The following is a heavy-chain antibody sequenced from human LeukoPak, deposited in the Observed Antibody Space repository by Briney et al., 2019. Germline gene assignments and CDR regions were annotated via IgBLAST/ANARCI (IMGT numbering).Heavy chain of an antibody. D-gene: IGHD2-15*01. J-gene: IGHJ6*03. CDR2: ISRSGSTK. V-gene: IGHV3-11*01. CDR3: ARVLRYCSGGNCYSGGLGYMDV. CDR1: GFTFSDYN. Sequence: GGSLRLSCAASGFTFSDYNMGWIRQAPGKGLEWVSSISRSGSTKYYADSVKGRFTISRDNAKNSLFLQMNSLRAEDTAVYYCARVLRYCSGGNCYSGGLGYMDVWGKGTTVTISS.